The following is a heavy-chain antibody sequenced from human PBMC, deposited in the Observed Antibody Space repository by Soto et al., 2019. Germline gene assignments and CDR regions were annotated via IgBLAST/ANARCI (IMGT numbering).Heavy chain of an antibody. D-gene: IGHD2-2*01. V-gene: IGHV4-34*01. CDR3: ARGGTGQLQQLLGSGDWFDP. J-gene: IGHJ5*02. Sequence: SETLSLTCAVYGGSFSGYYWSWIRQPPGKGLEWIGEINHSGSTNYNPSLKSRVTISVDTSKNQFSLKLSSVTAADTAVYYCARGGTGQLQQLLGSGDWFDPWGQGTLVTVSS. CDR2: INHSGST. CDR1: GGSFSGYY.